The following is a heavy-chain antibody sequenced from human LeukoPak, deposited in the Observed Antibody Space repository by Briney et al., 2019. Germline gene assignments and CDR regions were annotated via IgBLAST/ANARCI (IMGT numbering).Heavy chain of an antibody. V-gene: IGHV3-15*01. D-gene: IGHD1-1*01. CDR2: TKIKTDDGTP. J-gene: IGHJ4*02. CDR3: ISGGGTADY. Sequence: GGSLRLSCAASGFTFSNAWMNWMGWVRQAPGKGLEGVGLTKIKTDDGTPDYGALVKGRFTISRDDSKNTVYLEMNSLETEDTAVYYCISGGGTADYWGQGTLVSVSS. CDR1: GFTFSNAW.